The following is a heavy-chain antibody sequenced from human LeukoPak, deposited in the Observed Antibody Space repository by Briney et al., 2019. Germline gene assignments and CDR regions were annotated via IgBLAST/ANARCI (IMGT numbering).Heavy chain of an antibody. Sequence: SETLSLTCTVSGGSISSGDYYWSWIRQRPGKGLEGIGYIYYSGYPYYNPSLKSRIIISVDTSKNHFSLKLGSVTAAYTAVYYCARHDGGFWGQGTLVTVSS. J-gene: IGHJ4*02. CDR1: GGSISSGDYY. CDR3: ARHDGGF. V-gene: IGHV4-30-4*01. CDR2: IYYSGYP. D-gene: IGHD3-10*01.